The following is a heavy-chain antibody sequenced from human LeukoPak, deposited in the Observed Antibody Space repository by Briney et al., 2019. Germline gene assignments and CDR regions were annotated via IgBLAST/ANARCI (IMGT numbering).Heavy chain of an antibody. CDR2: INPNSGGT. CDR3: ARTYGVGATPDY. V-gene: IGHV1-2*02. J-gene: IGHJ4*02. Sequence: ASVKVSCTASGYTFTGYYMHWVRQARGQGLEWMGWINPNSGGTNYAQKFQGRVTMTRDTSISTAYMELSRLRSDDTAVYYCARTYGVGATPDYWGQGTLVTVSS. CDR1: GYTFTGYY. D-gene: IGHD1-26*01.